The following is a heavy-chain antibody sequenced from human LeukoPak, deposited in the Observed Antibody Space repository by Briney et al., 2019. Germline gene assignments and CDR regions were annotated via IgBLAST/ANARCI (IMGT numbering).Heavy chain of an antibody. Sequence: ASVKVSCKASGYTFTGYYMHWVRQAPGQGLEWMGWINPNSGGTNYAQKFQGWVTMTRDTSISTAYMELSRLRSDDTAVYYCARDLLSSSGNRGTFHDAFDIWGQGTMVTVSS. V-gene: IGHV1-2*04. J-gene: IGHJ3*02. CDR1: GYTFTGYY. CDR3: ARDLLSSSGNRGTFHDAFDI. CDR2: INPNSGGT. D-gene: IGHD2-15*01.